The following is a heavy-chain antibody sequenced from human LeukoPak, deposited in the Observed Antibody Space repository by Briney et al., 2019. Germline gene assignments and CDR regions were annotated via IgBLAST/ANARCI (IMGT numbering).Heavy chain of an antibody. CDR2: IYTSGST. Sequence: SETLSLTRTVSGGSISSYYWSWIRQPAGKGLEWIGRIYTSGSTNYNASLKSRVSMSVNTSKNQFSLKLSSVTAADTAVFYCARENSGSYREFDYWGQGTLVTVSS. CDR3: ARENSGSYREFDY. D-gene: IGHD1-26*01. J-gene: IGHJ4*02. V-gene: IGHV4-4*07. CDR1: GGSISSYY.